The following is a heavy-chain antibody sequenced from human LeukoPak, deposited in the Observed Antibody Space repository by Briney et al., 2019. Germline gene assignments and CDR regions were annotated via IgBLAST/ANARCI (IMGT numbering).Heavy chain of an antibody. J-gene: IGHJ4*02. CDR3: AASYSETQLFYFDY. Sequence: PGGSLKLSRAASGFSFSRYSMNWVRQAPGKGLEWISYISSSSTSTFYADSVKGRFTISRDNGKNSVYLQMNSLSAEDTAVYYCAASYSETQLFYFDYWGQGNLVTVSS. D-gene: IGHD1-26*01. V-gene: IGHV3-48*01. CDR1: GFSFSRYS. CDR2: ISSSSTST.